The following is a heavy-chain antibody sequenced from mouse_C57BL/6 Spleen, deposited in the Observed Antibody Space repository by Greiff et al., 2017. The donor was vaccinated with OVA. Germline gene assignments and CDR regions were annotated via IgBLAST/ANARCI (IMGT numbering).Heavy chain of an antibody. D-gene: IGHD2-12*01. V-gene: IGHV1-62-2*01. J-gene: IGHJ4*01. Sequence: VQLQESGAELVKPGASVKLSCKASGYTFTEYTIHWVKQRSGQGLEWIGWFYPGSGSTKYNEKFKDKATLTADKSSSTAYMELSRLTSEDSAVYFCARHEDSLYCNDVGAMDDWGQGTSVTVSS. CDR3: ARHEDSLYCNDVGAMDD. CDR2: FYPGSGST. CDR1: GYTFTEYT.